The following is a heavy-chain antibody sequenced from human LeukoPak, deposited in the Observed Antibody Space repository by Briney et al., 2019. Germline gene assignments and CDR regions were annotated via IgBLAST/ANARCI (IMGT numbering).Heavy chain of an antibody. CDR2: MNPNSGNT. Sequence: ASVKVSCKACGYTFTSYDINWVRQATGQGLEWMGWMNPNSGNTDYAQKFQRRVTLIRNTSVSTAYMELSSQTSEDTSVYYCARPRILGADDAFDLWGQGTMVTVST. CDR3: ARPRILGADDAFDL. D-gene: IGHD2-15*01. CDR1: GYTFTSYD. V-gene: IGHV1-8*03. J-gene: IGHJ3*01.